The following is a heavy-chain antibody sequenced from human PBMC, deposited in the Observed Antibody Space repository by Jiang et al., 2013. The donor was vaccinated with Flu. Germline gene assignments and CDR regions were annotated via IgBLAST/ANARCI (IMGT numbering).Heavy chain of an antibody. D-gene: IGHD3-10*01. J-gene: IGHJ4*01. CDR3: ASQHWDHGVGSYYMSH. CDR1: GASFSGSNSY. CDR2: IYYSGST. V-gene: IGHV4-39*07. Sequence: PGLVKPSETLSLTCTVSGASFSGSNSYWGWIRQPPGKGLEWIGSIYYSGSTYYNPSLKSRVTISLDTSKKQFSLKLRSVTAADTAVYYCASQHWDHGVGSYYMSHWGQGTLVTVSS.